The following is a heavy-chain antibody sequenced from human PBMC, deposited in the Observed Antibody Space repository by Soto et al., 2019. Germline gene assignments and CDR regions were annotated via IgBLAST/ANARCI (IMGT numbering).Heavy chain of an antibody. CDR3: ARGWRQLVPNWFDP. CDR2: IYYSGST. J-gene: IGHJ5*02. Sequence: PSETLSLTCTVSGGSISSYYWGWIRQPPGKGLEWIGYIYYSGSTNYNPSLKSRVTISVDTSKNQFSLKLSSVTAADTAVYYCARGWRQLVPNWFDPWGQGTLVTVSS. CDR1: GGSISSYY. V-gene: IGHV4-59*01. D-gene: IGHD6-6*01.